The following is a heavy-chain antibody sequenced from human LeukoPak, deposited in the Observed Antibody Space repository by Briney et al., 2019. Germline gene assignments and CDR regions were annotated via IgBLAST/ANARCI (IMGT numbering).Heavy chain of an antibody. CDR3: ARGLEGWYKDG. D-gene: IGHD2-15*01. Sequence: ASVKVSCKASGYTFTSYDINWVRRATGQGLEWMGWMNPNSGNTGYAQKFQGRFTITRNTSISTAYMELSSLRSEDTAVYYCARGLEGWYKDGWGKGTTVTVSS. V-gene: IGHV1-8*03. J-gene: IGHJ6*03. CDR2: MNPNSGNT. CDR1: GYTFTSYD.